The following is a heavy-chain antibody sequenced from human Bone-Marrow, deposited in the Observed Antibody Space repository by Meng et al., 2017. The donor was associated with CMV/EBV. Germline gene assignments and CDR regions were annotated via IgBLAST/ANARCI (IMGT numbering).Heavy chain of an antibody. CDR3: ARDYLGASAFDI. Sequence: LVGAGGGLVQPGGSLRLSCAASGFTFSSYGMHWVRQAPGKGLEWVAFIRYDGSNKYYADSVKGRFTISRDNSKNTLYLQMNSLRAEDTAVYYCARDYLGASAFDIWGQGTMVTVSS. CDR2: IRYDGSNK. CDR1: GFTFSSYG. J-gene: IGHJ3*02. D-gene: IGHD1-26*01. V-gene: IGHV3-30*02.